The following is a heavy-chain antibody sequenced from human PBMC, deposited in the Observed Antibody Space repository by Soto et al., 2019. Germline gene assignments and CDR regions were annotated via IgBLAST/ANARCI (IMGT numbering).Heavy chain of an antibody. Sequence: EVQLVESGGGLVQPGGSLRLSCAASGFTVSSKYMSWVRQAPGKGLEWVSLIQSGGPTYYADSVNGSFTISRDTSENTVHLKMDSLRAEATAVYYCARYDVLCDGGRCYGLPFDVCRKGTTVTVSS. J-gene: IGHJ6*04. CDR3: ARYDVLCDGGRCYGLPFDV. D-gene: IGHD2-15*01. V-gene: IGHV3-66*01. CDR2: IQSGGPT. CDR1: GFTVSSKY.